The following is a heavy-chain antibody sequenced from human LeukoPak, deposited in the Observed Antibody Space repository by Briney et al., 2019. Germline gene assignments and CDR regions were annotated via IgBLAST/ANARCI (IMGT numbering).Heavy chain of an antibody. J-gene: IGHJ2*01. CDR2: INPSGGST. D-gene: IGHD6-13*01. V-gene: IGHV1-46*01. CDR1: GYTFTSYY. CDR3: ARDHQADSSSWYKGLMWYFDL. Sequence: RASVKVSCKASGYTFTSYYMHWVRQAPGQGLEWMGIINPSGGSTSYAQKFQGRVTMTRDTSTSTVYMELSSLRSEDTAVYYCARDHQADSSSWYKGLMWYFDLWGRGTLVTVSS.